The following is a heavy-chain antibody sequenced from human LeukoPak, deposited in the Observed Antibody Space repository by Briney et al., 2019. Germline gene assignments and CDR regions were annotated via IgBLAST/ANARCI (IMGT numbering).Heavy chain of an antibody. CDR2: INPNSGGT. D-gene: IGHD6-19*01. V-gene: IGHV1-2*02. J-gene: IGHJ3*02. CDR1: GYTFTGCY. Sequence: ASVKVSCKASGYTFTGCYMHWVRQAPGQGLEWMGWINPNSGGTNYAQKFQGRVTMTRDTSISTAYMELSRLRSDDTAVYYCARTLRRGEQWLSPGGDAFDIWGQGTMVTVSS. CDR3: ARTLRRGEQWLSPGGDAFDI.